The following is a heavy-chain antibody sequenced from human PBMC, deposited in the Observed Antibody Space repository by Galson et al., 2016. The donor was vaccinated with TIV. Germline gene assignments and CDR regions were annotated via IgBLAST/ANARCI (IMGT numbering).Heavy chain of an antibody. J-gene: IGHJ6*02. Sequence: CAISGDSVSGNTAAWNCVRQSPSRGLEWLGRTYYTSKWNTDYAVSVKGRIIIRPDTSMNQVSLQLSSVIPDDTAVYYCSRGNWNYGMGGAMDVWGRGTTVTVSS. D-gene: IGHD1-7*01. CDR1: GDSVSGNTAA. CDR2: TYYTSKWNT. CDR3: SRGNWNYGMGGAMDV. V-gene: IGHV6-1*01.